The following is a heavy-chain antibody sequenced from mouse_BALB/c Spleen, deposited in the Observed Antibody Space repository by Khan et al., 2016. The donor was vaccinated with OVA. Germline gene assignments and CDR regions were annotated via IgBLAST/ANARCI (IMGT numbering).Heavy chain of an antibody. V-gene: IGHV1-63*02. D-gene: IGHD2-1*01. CDR3: ARYPRGNYDAMDY. CDR2: IFPGGTST. CDR1: GYTFTNYW. J-gene: IGHJ4*01. Sequence: QMQLEESGAEVVRPGTSVKISCKTSGYTFTNYWLVWLKQRPGHGPEWIGDIFPGGTSTNYNENLKDKATLTADTFSSTAYMQLSSLTSEDSAVYFCARYPRGNYDAMDYWGQGTSVTVSS.